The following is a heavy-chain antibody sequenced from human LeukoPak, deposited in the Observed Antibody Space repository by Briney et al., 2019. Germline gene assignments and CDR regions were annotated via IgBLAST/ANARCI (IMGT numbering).Heavy chain of an antibody. J-gene: IGHJ4*02. CDR2: TYTSGRT. D-gene: IGHD4-23*01. CDR3: AKGAGNPD. Sequence: RPSETLSLTRTVSGGSISSYYWSWIRQPPGKGLEWIGRTYTSGRTNYNPSLKSRATMSVDTSKNQFSLNLRSVTAADTAVYYCAKGAGNPDWGQGTLVTVSS. V-gene: IGHV4-4*07. CDR1: GGSISSYY.